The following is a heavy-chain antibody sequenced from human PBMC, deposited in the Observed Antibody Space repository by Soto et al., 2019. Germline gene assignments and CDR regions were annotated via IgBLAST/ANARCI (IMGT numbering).Heavy chain of an antibody. V-gene: IGHV3-7*01. Sequence: GGSLRLSCADSGFTFSSYWMSWVRQAPGKGLEWVANIKQDGSEKYYVDSVKGRFTISRDNAENSLFLQMSSLRAEDTAVYYCARETVELATNGWGQGTLVTVSS. CDR2: IKQDGSEK. CDR3: ARETVELATNG. D-gene: IGHD5-12*01. J-gene: IGHJ4*02. CDR1: GFTFSSYW.